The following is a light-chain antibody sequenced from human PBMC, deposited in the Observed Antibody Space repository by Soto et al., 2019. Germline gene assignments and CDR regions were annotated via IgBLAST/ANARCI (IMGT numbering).Light chain of an antibody. Sequence: QSALNQPASVSGSPGQSITISCTGANSDIGNYDFVSWYRQHPGEAPKVLIFDVSNRPSGISNRFSGSKSGNTASLTIYGLQAEDEADYFCSSYTSTSSFYVFGTGTKVTVL. CDR2: DVS. CDR3: SSYTSTSSFYV. CDR1: NSDIGNYDF. J-gene: IGLJ1*01. V-gene: IGLV2-14*03.